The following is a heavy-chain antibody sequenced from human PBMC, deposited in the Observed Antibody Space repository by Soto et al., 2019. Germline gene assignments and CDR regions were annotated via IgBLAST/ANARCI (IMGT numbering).Heavy chain of an antibody. CDR3: TSSPNCSGGSCFFDY. CDR2: IKSKTDGGTT. J-gene: IGHJ4*01. D-gene: IGHD2-15*01. Sequence: EVQLVESGGGLVKPGGSLRLSCAASGFTFSNAWMNWVRQAPGKGLEWVGRIKSKTDGGTTDYAAPVKGRFTISRDDSNNTLYLQMNSLKTEDSAVYYCTSSPNCSGGSCFFDYWGHGTLVTVSS. V-gene: IGHV3-15*07. CDR1: GFTFSNAW.